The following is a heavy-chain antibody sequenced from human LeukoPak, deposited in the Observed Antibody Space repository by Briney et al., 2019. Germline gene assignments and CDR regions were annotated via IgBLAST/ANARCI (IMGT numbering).Heavy chain of an antibody. J-gene: IGHJ4*02. CDR3: AKVATRSGGDFDY. V-gene: IGHV3-43*02. CDR1: GFTFDDYA. Sequence: GGSLRLSCAASGFTFDDYAMHWVRHAPGKGLEWVSLISGAGGNTNYADSVKGRFTTSRDNSKNSLYLQMNSLRTEDTALYYCAKVATRSGGDFDYWGQGTLVTVSS. D-gene: IGHD5-12*01. CDR2: ISGAGGNT.